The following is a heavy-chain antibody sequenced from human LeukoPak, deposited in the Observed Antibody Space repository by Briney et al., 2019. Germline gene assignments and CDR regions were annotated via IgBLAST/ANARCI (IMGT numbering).Heavy chain of an antibody. J-gene: IGHJ4*02. CDR1: GFIFSSYE. Sequence: PGGSLRLSCAASGFIFSSYEMNWVRQAPGKGLEWVSDISSSGSPIYYADSVKGRFTVSRDNAKNSLYLQMSSLRAEDTAVYYCARTMAFWGQGTLVAVSS. D-gene: IGHD5-24*01. CDR2: ISSSGSPI. V-gene: IGHV3-48*03. CDR3: ARTMAF.